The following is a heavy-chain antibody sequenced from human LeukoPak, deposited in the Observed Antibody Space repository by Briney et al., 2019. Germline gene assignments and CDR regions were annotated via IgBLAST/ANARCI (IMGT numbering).Heavy chain of an antibody. J-gene: IGHJ5*02. CDR3: ARWWLRSRRNWFDP. CDR2: IIPIFGTA. Sequence: SEKLSCNASADTCSSDANGWGRQAPGQRLVKKRRIIPIFGTANYAQKFQGRVTITTDESTSTAYMELSSLRSEDTAVYYCARWWLRSRRNWFDPWGQGTLVTVSS. CDR1: ADTCSSDA. D-gene: IGHD5-12*01. V-gene: IGHV1-69*05.